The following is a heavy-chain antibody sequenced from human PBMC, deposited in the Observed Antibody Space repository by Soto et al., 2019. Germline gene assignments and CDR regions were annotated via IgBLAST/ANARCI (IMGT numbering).Heavy chain of an antibody. Sequence: GASVKVSCKASGYTFTSYVISWVRQAPGQGLEWMGWISAYNGNTNYAQKLQGRVTMTTDTSTSTAYMELRSLRSDDTAVYYCARDLTAYSNYGLLDYWGQGTLVNVSS. CDR1: GYTFTSYV. V-gene: IGHV1-18*04. D-gene: IGHD4-4*01. CDR3: ARDLTAYSNYGLLDY. CDR2: ISAYNGNT. J-gene: IGHJ4*02.